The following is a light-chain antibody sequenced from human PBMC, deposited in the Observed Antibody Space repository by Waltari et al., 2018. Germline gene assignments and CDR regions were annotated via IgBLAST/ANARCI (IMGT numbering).Light chain of an antibody. CDR1: SNDVGGYNS. Sequence: QSALTQPASVSGSPGQSVTIFCAGTSNDVGGYNSVSWYQEHPGQAHRVIIYDVSDRPSGVSDRFSGSKSGNTASLTISGLQAEDEADYYCSSQSSNDVVLFGGGTKLTVL. CDR2: DVS. CDR3: SSQSSNDVVL. V-gene: IGLV2-14*01. J-gene: IGLJ2*01.